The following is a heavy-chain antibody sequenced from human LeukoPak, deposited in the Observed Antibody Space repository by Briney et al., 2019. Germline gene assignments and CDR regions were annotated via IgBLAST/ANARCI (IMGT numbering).Heavy chain of an antibody. J-gene: IGHJ6*03. CDR2: ISSSSSYI. Sequence: PGGSLRLSCAASGFTFSSYSMNWVRQAPGKGLEWVSSISSSSSYIYYADSVKGRFTISRDNAKNSLYLQMNSLRAEDTAVYYCARDLLHGYYYYMDVWGKGTTVTVSS. D-gene: IGHD3-10*01. V-gene: IGHV3-21*01. CDR3: ARDLLHGYYYYMDV. CDR1: GFTFSSYS.